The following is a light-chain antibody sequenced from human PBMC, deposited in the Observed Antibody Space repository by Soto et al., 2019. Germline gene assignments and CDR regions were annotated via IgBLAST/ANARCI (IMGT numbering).Light chain of an antibody. V-gene: IGLV2-11*01. CDR2: DVS. Sequence: QSALTQPRSVSGSPGQSVTISCTGTSNDVGGYNFVSWYQQHPGKVPKLIIYDVSIRPSGVPDRFSGSKSGITASLTISGLQAEDEADYYCSSYTSSSTLEVFGGGTQLTVL. J-gene: IGLJ2*01. CDR1: SNDVGGYNF. CDR3: SSYTSSSTLEV.